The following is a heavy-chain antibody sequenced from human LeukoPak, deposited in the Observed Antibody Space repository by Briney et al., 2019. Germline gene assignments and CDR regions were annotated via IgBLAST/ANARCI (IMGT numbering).Heavy chain of an antibody. D-gene: IGHD3-9*01. Sequence: GGSLRLSCAASGFTVSSNYMSWVRQAPGKGLEWVSVIYSGGSTYYADSVKGRFTISRDNSKNTLYLQMNSLRAEDTAVYYCARRSGDYDILTGWIPAHFDYWGQGTLVTVSS. V-gene: IGHV3-53*01. CDR2: IYSGGST. CDR1: GFTVSSNY. J-gene: IGHJ4*02. CDR3: ARRSGDYDILTGWIPAHFDY.